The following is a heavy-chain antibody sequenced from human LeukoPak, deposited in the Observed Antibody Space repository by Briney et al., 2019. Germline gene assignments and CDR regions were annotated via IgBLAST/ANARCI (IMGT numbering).Heavy chain of an antibody. CDR2: INGDGSDT. CDR3: VRGLGSGYSYAYAVY. Sequence: GGSLRLSCKASGFTFSSYWMHWVRQIPGKGLAWVSRINGDGSDTNSADSVKGRFTISRDNAKNTLYLQMNSLRDEDTAVYYCVRGLGSGYSYAYAVYWGQPTLVTVSS. CDR1: GFTFSSYW. D-gene: IGHD5-18*01. V-gene: IGHV3-74*01. J-gene: IGHJ4*02.